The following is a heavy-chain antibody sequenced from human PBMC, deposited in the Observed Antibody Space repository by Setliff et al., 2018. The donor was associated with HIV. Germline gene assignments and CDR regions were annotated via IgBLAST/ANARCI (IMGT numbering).Heavy chain of an antibody. CDR2: IYYSGST. CDR1: GGSINNYY. V-gene: IGHV4-59*12. CDR3: ARAVHSPSIYYHVFDY. D-gene: IGHD3-22*01. J-gene: IGHJ4*02. Sequence: SETLSLTCTVSGGSINNYYWSWIRQPPGKGLEWIGYIYYSGSTNYNPSLKSRVTISVDKSKNQFSLKVSSVTAADTAVYYCARAVHSPSIYYHVFDYWGQGTLVTVSS.